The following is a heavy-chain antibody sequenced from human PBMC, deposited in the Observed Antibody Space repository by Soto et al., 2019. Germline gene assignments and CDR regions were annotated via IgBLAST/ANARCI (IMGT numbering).Heavy chain of an antibody. CDR2: MYHSGST. CDR1: GGSISSGGYS. J-gene: IGHJ4*02. V-gene: IGHV4-30-2*01. D-gene: IGHD2-2*01. Sequence: SETLSLTCAVSGGSISSGGYSWSWIRQPPGKGLEWIGYMYHSGSTYYNPSLKSRVTISIDRSKNQFSLKLSSVTAADTAVYYCARVPDYGGQGILVTVPP. CDR3: ARVPDY.